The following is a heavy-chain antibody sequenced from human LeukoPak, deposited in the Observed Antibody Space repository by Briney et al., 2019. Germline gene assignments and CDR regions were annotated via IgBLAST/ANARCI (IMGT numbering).Heavy chain of an antibody. J-gene: IGHJ6*02. D-gene: IGHD5-18*01. V-gene: IGHV1-58*02. CDR1: GFTFTSSA. CDR2: ILVGSGNT. Sequence: SVKVSCKASGFTFTSSAMQWVRQARGQRLEWIGWILVGSGNTNYAQKFQERVTITRDMSTSTAYMELSSLRSEDTAVYYCAADSGYSYGPPGYYYGMDVWGQGTTVTVSS. CDR3: AADSGYSYGPPGYYYGMDV.